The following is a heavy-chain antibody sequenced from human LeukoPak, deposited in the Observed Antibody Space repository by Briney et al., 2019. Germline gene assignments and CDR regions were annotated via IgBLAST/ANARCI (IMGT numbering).Heavy chain of an antibody. J-gene: IGHJ4*02. CDR3: ASKWRYFDWLTPPHY. CDR2: IKQDGSEK. CDR1: GFTFSSYW. D-gene: IGHD3-9*01. V-gene: IGHV3-7*01. Sequence: GGSLRLSCAASGFTFSSYWMSWVRQAPGKGLEWVANIKQDGSEKYYVDSVKGRFTISRDNAKNSLYLQMNSLRTEDTAVYYCASKWRYFDWLTPPHYWGQGTLVTVSS.